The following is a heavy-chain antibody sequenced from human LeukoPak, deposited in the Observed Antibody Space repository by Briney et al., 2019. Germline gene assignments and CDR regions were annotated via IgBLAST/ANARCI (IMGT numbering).Heavy chain of an antibody. CDR3: ATLYSYWNYFDY. CDR2: IYYSGST. D-gene: IGHD2-8*02. CDR1: GGSISSYY. J-gene: IGHJ4*02. Sequence: ESSETLSLTCTVSGGSISSYYWSWIRQPPGKGLEWIGYIYYSGSTNYNPSLKSRVTISVDTSKNQFSLKLSSVTAADTAVYYCATLYSYWNYFDYWGQGTLVTVSS. V-gene: IGHV4-59*01.